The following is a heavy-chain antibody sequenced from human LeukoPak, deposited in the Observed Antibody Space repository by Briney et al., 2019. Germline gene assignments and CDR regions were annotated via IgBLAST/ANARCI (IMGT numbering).Heavy chain of an antibody. D-gene: IGHD3-22*01. CDR1: GGSLSTHH. V-gene: IGHV4-59*11. J-gene: IGHJ4*02. Sequence: PSETLSLTCVVSGGSLSTHHWSWIRQSPGRGLEWIGYISDSGSTNYNPSLKSRVAISVDTSKNQFSLMLSSVTAADTAVYYCARGYDSSAYYPFNYWGQGTLVTVSS. CDR3: ARGYDSSAYYPFNY. CDR2: ISDSGST.